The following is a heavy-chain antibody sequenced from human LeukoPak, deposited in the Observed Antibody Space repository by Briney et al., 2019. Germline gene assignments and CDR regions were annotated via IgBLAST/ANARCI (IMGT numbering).Heavy chain of an antibody. CDR1: GFTFSGSA. Sequence: PGGSLRLSCAASGFTFSGSAIHWVRQASGKGLEWVGRIRSKANSYATAYAASVKGRFTISRDDSKNTAYLQINSLKTEDTAVYYCATSVEMATITDYWGQGTLVTVSS. CDR3: ATSVEMATITDY. D-gene: IGHD5-24*01. CDR2: IRSKANSYAT. V-gene: IGHV3-73*01. J-gene: IGHJ4*02.